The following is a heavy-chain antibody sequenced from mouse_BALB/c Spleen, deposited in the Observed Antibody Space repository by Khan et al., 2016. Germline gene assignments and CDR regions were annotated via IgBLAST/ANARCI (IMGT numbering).Heavy chain of an antibody. CDR3: ARGLGRAY. Sequence: EVQLLESGPGLVKPSQSLSLSCTATGYSITSDYAWNWIRPFPGNKLEWMGYISYSGSTSYNPSLKSRISITRDTSKNQFFLQLNSVTTEDTATYDCARGLGRAYWGQGTLVTVSA. V-gene: IGHV3-2*02. CDR1: GYSITSDYA. CDR2: ISYSGST. D-gene: IGHD4-1*01. J-gene: IGHJ3*01.